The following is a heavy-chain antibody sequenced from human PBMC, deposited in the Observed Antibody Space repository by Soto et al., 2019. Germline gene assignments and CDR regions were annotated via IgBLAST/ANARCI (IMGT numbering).Heavy chain of an antibody. D-gene: IGHD2-2*01. J-gene: IGHJ4*02. CDR1: GFTFSSYA. Sequence: GGSLRLSCAASGFTFSSYAMSWVRQAPGKGLEWVSAISGSGGSTYYADSVKGRFTISRDNSKNTLYLQMNSLRAEDTAVYYCAKVATHEIVVPAAELDYWGQGTLVTVSS. V-gene: IGHV3-23*01. CDR2: ISGSGGST. CDR3: AKVATHEIVVPAAELDY.